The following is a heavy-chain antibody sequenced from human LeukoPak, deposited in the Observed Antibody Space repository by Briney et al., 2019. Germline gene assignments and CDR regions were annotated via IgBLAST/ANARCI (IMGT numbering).Heavy chain of an antibody. Sequence: SETLSLTCTVSGDSISSYYWSWIRQPPGKGLEWIGYIYNSETTNYNPSLESRVTISEDTSKNQFSPMLTSVTAADTAVYYCARVVYSHYWPEGMDVWGQGTTVTVSS. J-gene: IGHJ6*02. CDR3: ARVVYSHYWPEGMDV. CDR1: GDSISSYY. V-gene: IGHV4-59*01. CDR2: IYNSETT. D-gene: IGHD4-11*01.